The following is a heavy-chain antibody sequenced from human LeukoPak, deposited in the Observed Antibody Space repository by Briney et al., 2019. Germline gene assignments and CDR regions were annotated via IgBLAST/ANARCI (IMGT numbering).Heavy chain of an antibody. CDR2: MSFDGSHK. CDR1: AFTFSSYA. Sequence: GGSLRLSCAASAFTFSSYAMHWVRQAPGKGLEWVAVMSFDGSHKYYADSAKGRFTISRDNSKNTLYLQMNSLRAEDTAVYYCARDQYSTMVRGVIPHDAFDIWGQGTMVTVSS. D-gene: IGHD3-10*01. CDR3: ARDQYSTMVRGVIPHDAFDI. J-gene: IGHJ3*02. V-gene: IGHV3-30*04.